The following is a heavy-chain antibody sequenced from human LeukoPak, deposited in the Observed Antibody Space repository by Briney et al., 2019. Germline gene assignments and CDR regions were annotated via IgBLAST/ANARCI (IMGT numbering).Heavy chain of an antibody. CDR1: GFTVSSNY. J-gene: IGHJ4*02. Sequence: QTGGSLRLSCAASGFTVSSNYMSWVRQAPGKGLEWVSVIYSGGSTYYADSVKGRFTISRDNSKNTLYLQMNSLRAEDTAVYYCARSKYGTNYFDYWGQGTLVTVSS. CDR3: ARSKYGTNYFDY. D-gene: IGHD2-2*01. V-gene: IGHV3-66*01. CDR2: IYSGGST.